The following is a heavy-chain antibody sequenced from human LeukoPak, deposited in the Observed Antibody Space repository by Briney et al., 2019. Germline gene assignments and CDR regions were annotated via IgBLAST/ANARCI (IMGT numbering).Heavy chain of an antibody. J-gene: IGHJ5*02. V-gene: IGHV1-18*01. Sequence: ASVKVSSKASGYNFGIFGISWVRQAPGQGLEWMGWISANNGNTKYAQNLQGRVTMTTDTSTSTAYMELRSLRSDDTAVYYCAKVGVVVPSAWFDPWGQGTLVTVSS. CDR3: AKVGVVVPSAWFDP. CDR1: GYNFGIFG. CDR2: ISANNGNT. D-gene: IGHD2-2*01.